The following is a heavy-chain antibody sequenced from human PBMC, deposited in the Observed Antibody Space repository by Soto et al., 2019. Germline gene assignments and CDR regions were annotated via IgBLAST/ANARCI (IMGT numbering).Heavy chain of an antibody. CDR3: GRCRTDSYAMDV. J-gene: IGHJ6*02. CDR1: GYSFTSYG. CDR2: ISPYNGST. V-gene: IGHV1-18*01. Sequence: QVHLVQSGSGVEKPGASVKVSCKASGYSFTSYGIGWVRQVPGQGPEWVGWISPYNGSTNYAQGVKGRVVMTTDISTNTVYLELRSPRSDDSAIYYCGRCRTDSYAMDVWGQGTTVTVSS. D-gene: IGHD5-18*01.